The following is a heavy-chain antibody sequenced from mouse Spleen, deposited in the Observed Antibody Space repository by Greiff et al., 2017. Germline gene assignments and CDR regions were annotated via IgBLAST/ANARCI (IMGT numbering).Heavy chain of an antibody. CDR2: ISDGGSYT. CDR1: GFTFSDYY. Sequence: EVQLVESGGGLVKPGGSLKLSCAASGFTFSDYYMYWVRQTPEKRLEWVATISDGGSYTYYPDSVKGRFTISRDNAKNNLYLQMSSLKSEDTAMYYCAREVARDFAYWGQGTLVTVSA. J-gene: IGHJ3*01. V-gene: IGHV5-4*02. D-gene: IGHD3-3*01. CDR3: AREVARDFAY.